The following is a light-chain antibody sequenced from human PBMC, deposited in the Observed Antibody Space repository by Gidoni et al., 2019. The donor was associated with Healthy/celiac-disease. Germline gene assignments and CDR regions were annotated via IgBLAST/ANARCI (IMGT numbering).Light chain of an antibody. Sequence: ESGVDKTPPPLSVTPGQPASNSRKSSQSLLHSDGKTYLYWYLQKPGQPPQLLIYEVSNRFSGVPDRFSGSGSGTDFTLKISRVEAEDVGVYYCMQSIQLPITFGQGTRLEIK. CDR3: MQSIQLPIT. CDR1: QSLLHSDGKTY. CDR2: EVS. V-gene: IGKV2D-29*01. J-gene: IGKJ5*01.